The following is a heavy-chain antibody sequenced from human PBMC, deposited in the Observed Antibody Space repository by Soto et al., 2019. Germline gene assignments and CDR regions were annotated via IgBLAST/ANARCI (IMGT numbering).Heavy chain of an antibody. J-gene: IGHJ5*02. V-gene: IGHV4-31*01. CDR3: AKHETTRPWFAT. D-gene: IGHD1-1*01. CDR2: IYYLGTT. CDR1: GGSIRNGNYY. Sequence: QVQLQESGPGLVKASQTLSLTCTVSGGSIRNGNYYWSWIRQLPGKDLEWIGNIYYLGTTSYNHSLKRPVITSIDTSKNQLSLELTSVLAADTAVYYCAKHETTRPWFATWGQGTLVIVSS.